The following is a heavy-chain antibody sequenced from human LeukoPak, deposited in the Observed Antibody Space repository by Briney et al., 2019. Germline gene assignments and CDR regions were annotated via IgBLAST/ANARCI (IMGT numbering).Heavy chain of an antibody. CDR1: GDSISSSNYY. CDR2: IYYSGTI. D-gene: IGHD1-26*01. J-gene: IGHJ4*02. V-gene: IGHV4-61*05. CDR3: ARGNSGSYGQTDY. Sequence: SETLSLTCTVSGDSISSSNYYWGWIRQPPGKGLEWIGYIYYSGTINYNPSLKSRVTISVDTSKNQFSLKLSSVTAADTAVYYCARGNSGSYGQTDYWGQGTLVTVSS.